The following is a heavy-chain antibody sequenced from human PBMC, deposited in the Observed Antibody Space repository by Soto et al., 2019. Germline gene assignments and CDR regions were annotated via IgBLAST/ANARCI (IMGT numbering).Heavy chain of an antibody. V-gene: IGHV2-5*02. D-gene: IGHD5-12*01. J-gene: IGHJ5*02. CDR2: IYWDDDK. CDR3: AHKYRGYAFVAT. CDR1: GFSLSTSGVG. Sequence: QITLKESGPTLVKPTQTLTLTCTFSGFSLSTSGVGVGWIRQPPGKALEWLGIIYWDDDKRYSPSLKSRLTIPNHTSNNQEVLTLTNIDPVDTATYYCAHKYRGYAFVATWGQGTLVTVSS.